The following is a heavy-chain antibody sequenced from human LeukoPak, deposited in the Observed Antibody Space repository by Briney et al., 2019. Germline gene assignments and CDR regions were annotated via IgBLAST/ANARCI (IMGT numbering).Heavy chain of an antibody. CDR2: IIPIFGTA. Sequence: ASVKVSCKASGGTFRSYAISWVRQAPGQGLEWMGGIIPIFGTANYAQKFQGRVTITADESTNTAYMELSSLRSEDTAVYYCARDAVEMATSVYYFDYWGQGTLVTVSS. CDR3: ARDAVEMATSVYYFDY. J-gene: IGHJ4*02. CDR1: GGTFRSYA. V-gene: IGHV1-69*01. D-gene: IGHD5-24*01.